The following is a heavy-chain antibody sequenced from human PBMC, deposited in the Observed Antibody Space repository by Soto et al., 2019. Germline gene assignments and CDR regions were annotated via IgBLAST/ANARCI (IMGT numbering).Heavy chain of an antibody. V-gene: IGHV1-69*04. CDR2: IIPILGIA. J-gene: IGHJ6*03. CDR3: AREPGFEGDYSNAYYYYYYMDV. Sequence: GASVKVSCKASGGTFSSYTISWVRQAPGQGLEWMGRIIPILGIANYAQKFQGRVTITADKSTSTAYMELSSLRSEDTAVYYCAREPGFEGDYSNAYYYYYYMDVWGKGTTVTVSS. CDR1: GGTFSSYT. D-gene: IGHD4-4*01.